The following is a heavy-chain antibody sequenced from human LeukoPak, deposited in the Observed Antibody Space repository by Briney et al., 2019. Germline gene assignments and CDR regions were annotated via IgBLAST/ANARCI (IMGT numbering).Heavy chain of an antibody. J-gene: IGHJ4*02. V-gene: IGHV3-30*02. CDR2: IRYDGSNK. D-gene: IGHD6-13*01. Sequence: GGSLRLSCAASGFTFSNYGMHWVRQAPGKGLEWVAFIRYDGSNKNYADSVKGRFTISRDNSNNTLYVQMNSLRSEDTAMYYCAKIFAASGNGDYWGQGTLVTVSS. CDR3: AKIFAASGNGDY. CDR1: GFTFSNYG.